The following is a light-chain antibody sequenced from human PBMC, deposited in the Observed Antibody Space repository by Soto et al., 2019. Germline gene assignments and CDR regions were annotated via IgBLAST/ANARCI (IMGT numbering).Light chain of an antibody. CDR1: QSISMY. Sequence: DIRMTQSPSSLSASVGDRVTITCRASQSISMYLNWYQQKPGKAPKLLIYAASSLQSGVPSRFSGSGSGTDFTLTISSLQPEDFATYYCQQSYSTITFGQGTRLEVK. CDR3: QQSYSTIT. J-gene: IGKJ5*01. V-gene: IGKV1-39*01. CDR2: AAS.